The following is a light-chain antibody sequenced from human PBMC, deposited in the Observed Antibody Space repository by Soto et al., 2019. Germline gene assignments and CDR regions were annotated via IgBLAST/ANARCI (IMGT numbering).Light chain of an antibody. CDR3: QTWGTGFQV. V-gene: IGLV4-69*01. J-gene: IGLJ3*02. Sequence: QSVLTQSPSASASLGASVKLTCILSSGHRSYAIAWHQQQPETGPRYLMKINTDGSHSKGDGIPDRFSGSSSGAERCLTISSLQSEDEADYYCQTWGTGFQVFGGGTKLTVL. CDR1: SGHRSYA. CDR2: INTDGSH.